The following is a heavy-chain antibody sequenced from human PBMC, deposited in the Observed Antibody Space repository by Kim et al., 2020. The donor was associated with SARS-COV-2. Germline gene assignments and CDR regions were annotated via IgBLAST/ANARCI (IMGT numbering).Heavy chain of an antibody. J-gene: IGHJ4*01. D-gene: IGHD4-4*01. CDR1: GFTFSSFG. CDR2: INCDGSST. V-gene: IGHV3-74*01. Sequence: GGSLRLSCAASGFTFSSFGMHWVRQAPGKGLEWVSRINCDGSSTSYADSVKGRFTISRDNAKNTLYLQMNSLRAEDTAVYYCASVTVNSIDDWCYGTLVT. CDR3: ASVTVNSIDD.